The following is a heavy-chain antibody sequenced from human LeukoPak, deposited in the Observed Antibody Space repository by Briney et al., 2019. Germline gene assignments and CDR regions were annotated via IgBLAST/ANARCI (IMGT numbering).Heavy chain of an antibody. V-gene: IGHV1-69*05. CDR1: GGTFSSYA. CDR3: ARARGYSYGYEGYFDY. D-gene: IGHD5-18*01. Sequence: SVKVSCKASGGTFSSYAISWVRQAPGQGLEWMGGIIPIFGTAIYAQKFQGRVTITTDESTSTAYMELSSLRAEDTAVYYCARARGYSYGYEGYFDYWGQGTLVTVSS. CDR2: IIPIFGTA. J-gene: IGHJ4*02.